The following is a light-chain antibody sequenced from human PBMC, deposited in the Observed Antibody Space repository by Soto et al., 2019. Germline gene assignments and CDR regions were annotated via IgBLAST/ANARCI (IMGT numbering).Light chain of an antibody. J-gene: IGKJ5*01. CDR1: QIINRY. CDR2: SVS. CDR3: QQSYSMPIT. Sequence: DIQMTQSPSSLSASVGDKVTITCRASQIINRYLSWYQQKPGSAPKLLIYSVSVLGSGVPARFSGSGSGTDFTLTINSLQPEDFATYYCQQSYSMPITFGQGTRLEIK. V-gene: IGKV1-39*01.